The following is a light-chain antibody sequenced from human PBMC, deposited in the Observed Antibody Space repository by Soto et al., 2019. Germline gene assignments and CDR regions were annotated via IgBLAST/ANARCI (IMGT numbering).Light chain of an antibody. J-gene: IGKJ4*01. CDR3: QYRGIWPPGAT. V-gene: IGKV3-11*01. Sequence: EIVLTQSPVTLSLSPGERATLSCWASQSINNYLAWYQQKPGQPPRLLIYDASNRATAIPVRFSGSGSGTDFTLTISSLEPEDSAVYYCQYRGIWPPGATFGGGTKVEIK. CDR2: DAS. CDR1: QSINNY.